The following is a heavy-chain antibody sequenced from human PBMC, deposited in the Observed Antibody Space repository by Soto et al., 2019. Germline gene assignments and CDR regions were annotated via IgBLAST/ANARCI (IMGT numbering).Heavy chain of an antibody. J-gene: IGHJ4*02. D-gene: IGHD2-15*01. CDR1: GYSFTSCW. Sequence: RESLKISCKGSGYSFTSCWISWVRQMPGKGLEWMGRIDPSDSYTNYSPSFQGHVTISADKSISTAYLQWSSLKASDTAMYYCARSRYCSGGSCYSDYWGQGTLVTVSS. V-gene: IGHV5-10-1*01. CDR3: ARSRYCSGGSCYSDY. CDR2: IDPSDSYT.